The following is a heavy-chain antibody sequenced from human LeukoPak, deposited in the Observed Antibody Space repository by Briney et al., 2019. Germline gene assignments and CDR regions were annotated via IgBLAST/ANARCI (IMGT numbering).Heavy chain of an antibody. CDR2: INHSGST. Sequence: SETLSLTCAVYGGSFSGYYWSWIRQPPGRGLEWIGEINHSGSTNYNPSLKSRVTISVDTSKNQLSLKLSSVTAADTAVYYCARGPTYYDILTGYHNWFDPWGQGTLVTVSS. J-gene: IGHJ5*02. CDR3: ARGPTYYDILTGYHNWFDP. V-gene: IGHV4-34*01. CDR1: GGSFSGYY. D-gene: IGHD3-9*01.